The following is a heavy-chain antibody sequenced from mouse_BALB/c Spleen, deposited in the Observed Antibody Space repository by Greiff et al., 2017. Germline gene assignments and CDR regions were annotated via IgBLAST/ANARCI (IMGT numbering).Heavy chain of an antibody. Sequence: DVKLVESGGGLVKPGGSLKLSCAASGFTFSSYAMSWVRQSPEKRLEWVAEISSGGSYTYYPDTVTGRFTISRDNAKNTLYLEMSSLRSEDTAMYYCARRGYGNYLDYWGQGTTLTVSS. V-gene: IGHV5-9-4*01. CDR1: GFTFSSYA. D-gene: IGHD2-1*01. CDR3: ARRGYGNYLDY. CDR2: ISSGGSYT. J-gene: IGHJ2*01.